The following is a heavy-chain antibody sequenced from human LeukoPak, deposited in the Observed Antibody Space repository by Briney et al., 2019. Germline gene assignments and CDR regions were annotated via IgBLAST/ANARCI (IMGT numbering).Heavy chain of an antibody. Sequence: GGSLRLSCAASGFTFSSYAMSWVRQAPGKGLEWVSAISGSGGSTYYADSVKGRFTISRDNAKNSLYLQMNSLRAEDTAVYYCARAGRKSRGVDLVRKKETGYYYYMDVWGKGTTVTVSS. CDR2: ISGSGGST. CDR1: GFTFSSYA. V-gene: IGHV3-23*01. D-gene: IGHD3-10*02. CDR3: ARAGRKSRGVDLVRKKETGYYYYMDV. J-gene: IGHJ6*03.